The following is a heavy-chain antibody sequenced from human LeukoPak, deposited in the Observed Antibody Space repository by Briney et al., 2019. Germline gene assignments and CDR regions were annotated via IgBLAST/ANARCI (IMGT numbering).Heavy chain of an antibody. Sequence: GGSLRLSCAASGFTFSSYAMSWVRQAPGKGLEWGSDLSGSGGSTYYAVSVKGRFTISRDNSKNTLYLQMNSLRAEDTAVYYCAKVKESSWYFDYWGQGTLVTVSS. CDR3: AKVKESSWYFDY. CDR2: LSGSGGST. CDR1: GFTFSSYA. V-gene: IGHV3-23*01. J-gene: IGHJ4*02. D-gene: IGHD6-13*01.